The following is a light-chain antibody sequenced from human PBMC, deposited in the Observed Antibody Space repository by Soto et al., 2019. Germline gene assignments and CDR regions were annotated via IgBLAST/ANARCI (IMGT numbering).Light chain of an antibody. CDR2: MAS. CDR3: QHYNSYSEA. Sequence: DIQMTQSPSTLSGSVGDRVTITCRASQTISSWLAWYQQKPGKAPKLLIYMASTLKSGVPSRFSGSGSGNAFTLTISSLQPDDFAPYYCQHYNSYSEALGQGTKVDIK. CDR1: QTISSW. V-gene: IGKV1-5*03. J-gene: IGKJ1*01.